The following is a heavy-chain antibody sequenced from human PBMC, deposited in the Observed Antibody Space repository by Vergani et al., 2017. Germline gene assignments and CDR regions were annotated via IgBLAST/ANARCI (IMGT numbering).Heavy chain of an antibody. V-gene: IGHV3-21*02. J-gene: IGHJ4*02. CDR3: ARRDSSSPALDY. CDR1: GFSFSSYS. Sequence: EVQLVESGGGLVKPGGSLRLSCAASGFSFSSYSMNWVRQAPGKGLEWVASISGSSSYVFYRDSVEGRFTITRDNAKKSVYLQMNSLRAGDTAVYYCARRDSSSPALDYWGQGTLVTVSS. CDR2: ISGSSSYV. D-gene: IGHD6-6*01.